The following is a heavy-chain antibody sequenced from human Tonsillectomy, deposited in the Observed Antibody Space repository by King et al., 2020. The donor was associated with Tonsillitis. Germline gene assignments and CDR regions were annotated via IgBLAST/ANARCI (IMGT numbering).Heavy chain of an antibody. J-gene: IGHJ4*02. D-gene: IGHD2-2*01. CDR3: SSLGYCSSTNCYSGY. CDR2: ISGDGGSP. V-gene: IGHV3-43*02. CDR1: GFTFDDYA. Sequence: VQLVESGGGVVQPGGSLRLSCAASGFTFDDYAMHWVRQAPGKGLEWVSLISGDGGSPYYADSVKGRFTISRDNSKNSLYLQMNSLRTEDTAFYYCSSLGYCSSTNCYSGYWGQGTLVTGSS.